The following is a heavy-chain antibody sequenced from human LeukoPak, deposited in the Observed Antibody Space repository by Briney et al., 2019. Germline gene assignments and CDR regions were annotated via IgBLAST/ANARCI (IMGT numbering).Heavy chain of an antibody. CDR3: ARDVRSYDFWSGSDY. Sequence: GGSLRLSCAASGFTFSSYSMNWVRQAPGKGLEWVSSISSSSYIYYADSVKGRFTISRDNAKNSLYLQMNSLRAEDTAVYYCARDVRSYDFWSGSDYWGQGTLVTVSS. J-gene: IGHJ4*02. D-gene: IGHD3-3*01. V-gene: IGHV3-21*01. CDR2: ISSSSYI. CDR1: GFTFSSYS.